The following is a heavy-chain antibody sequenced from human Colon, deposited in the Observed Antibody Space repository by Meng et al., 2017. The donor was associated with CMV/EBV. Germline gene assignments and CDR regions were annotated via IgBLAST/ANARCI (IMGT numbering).Heavy chain of an antibody. CDR1: GFTVSNYW. Sequence: GESLKISCVASGFTVSNYWMTWLRQAPGRGLELVAHIKEDGSEKYFVGSVKGRFTISRDNAKNSLYLQMNSLRAEDTAVYYCARDPFIKAFDIWGQGTMVTVSS. CDR2: IKEDGSEK. V-gene: IGHV3-7*01. J-gene: IGHJ3*02. CDR3: ARDPFIKAFDI.